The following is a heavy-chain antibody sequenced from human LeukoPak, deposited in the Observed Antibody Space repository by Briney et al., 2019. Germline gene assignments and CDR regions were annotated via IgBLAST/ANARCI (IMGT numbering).Heavy chain of an antibody. CDR2: IYYSGST. CDR1: GGSISSYY. D-gene: IGHD3-10*01. CDR3: AGELWFGELYLDY. Sequence: PSETLSLTCTVSGGSISSYYWSWIRQPPGKGLEWIGYIYYSGSTNYNPSLKSRVTISVDKSKNQFSLKLSSVTAADTAVYYCAGELWFGELYLDYWGQGTLVTVSS. J-gene: IGHJ4*02. V-gene: IGHV4-59*12.